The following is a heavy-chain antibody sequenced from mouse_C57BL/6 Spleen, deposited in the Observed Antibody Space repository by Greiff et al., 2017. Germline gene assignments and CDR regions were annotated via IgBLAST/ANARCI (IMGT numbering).Heavy chain of an antibody. CDR2: IDPSDSYT. V-gene: IGHV1-69*01. Sequence: QVQLQQPGAELVMPGASVKLSCKASGYTFTSYWMHWVKQRPGQGLEWIGEIDPSDSYTNYNQKFKGKSTLTVDKSSSTAYMQLSSLTSEDSAVYDCARVGGSGRWFAYWGQGTLVTVSA. D-gene: IGHD3-1*01. J-gene: IGHJ3*01. CDR1: GYTFTSYW. CDR3: ARVGGSGRWFAY.